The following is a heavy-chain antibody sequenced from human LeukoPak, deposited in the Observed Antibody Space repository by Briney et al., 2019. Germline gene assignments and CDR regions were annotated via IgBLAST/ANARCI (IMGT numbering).Heavy chain of an antibody. J-gene: IGHJ6*02. Sequence: SETLSLTCTVSGGSISSYYWSWIRQPPGKGLEWIGYIYYSGSTNYNPSLKSRVTISVDTSKNQFSLKLSSVTAADTAVYYCARLDDSSGWYSSYYYGMDVWGQGTTVTVSS. D-gene: IGHD6-19*01. CDR1: GGSISSYY. CDR3: ARLDDSSGWYSSYYYGMDV. CDR2: IYYSGST. V-gene: IGHV4-59*01.